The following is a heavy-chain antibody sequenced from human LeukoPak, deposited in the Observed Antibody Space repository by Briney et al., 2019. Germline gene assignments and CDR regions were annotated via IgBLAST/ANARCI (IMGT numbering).Heavy chain of an antibody. J-gene: IGHJ3*02. Sequence: PSETLSLTCAVYGGSFSGFYWSWIRQPPGKGLEWIGDINHSGGTNYIPSLKSRVTISVDTSKNQFSLKLTSVTAADTAVYYCAGALGHDSSGYRHDAFDIWGQGTMVTVSS. CDR2: INHSGGT. V-gene: IGHV4-34*01. CDR3: AGALGHDSSGYRHDAFDI. CDR1: GGSFSGFY. D-gene: IGHD3-22*01.